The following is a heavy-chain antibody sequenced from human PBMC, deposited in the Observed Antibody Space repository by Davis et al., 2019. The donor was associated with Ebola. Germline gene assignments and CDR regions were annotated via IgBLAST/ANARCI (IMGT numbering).Heavy chain of an antibody. CDR2: ISNLGVHT. D-gene: IGHD1-1*01. V-gene: IGHV3-23*01. Sequence: GGSLRLSCAVSGFTFTGNAMHWVRQAPGKGLEWVSGISNLGVHTDYADSVKGRFTISRDNSKNTLYLQMDSLRVEDTAVYYCAKLANGNVDYWGQGTLVTVSS. CDR1: GFTFTGNA. J-gene: IGHJ4*02. CDR3: AKLANGNVDY.